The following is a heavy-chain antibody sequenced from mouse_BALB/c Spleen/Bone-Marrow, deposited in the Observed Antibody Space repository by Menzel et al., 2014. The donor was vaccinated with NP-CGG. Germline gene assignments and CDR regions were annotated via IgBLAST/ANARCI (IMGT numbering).Heavy chain of an antibody. CDR2: IDPANGNT. Sequence: EVQLQQSGAELVKPGASVKLSCTASGFNIKDAYMHWVKQRPEQGLEWIGRIDPANGNTKYDPKFQDKVTITADTSSNTAYLQLSSLASEDTAVYYCARGYDGFAYWGQGTLVTVSA. D-gene: IGHD2-2*01. V-gene: IGHV14-3*02. CDR3: ARGYDGFAY. J-gene: IGHJ3*01. CDR1: GFNIKDAY.